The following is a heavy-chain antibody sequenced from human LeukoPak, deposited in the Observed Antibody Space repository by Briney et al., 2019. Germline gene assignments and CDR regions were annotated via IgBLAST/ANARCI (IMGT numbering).Heavy chain of an antibody. J-gene: IGHJ5*02. D-gene: IGHD3-10*01. V-gene: IGHV3-74*01. CDR3: ARVALGSYNWFDP. CDR1: GFTFSSYW. Sequence: PGGSLRLSCVASGFTFSSYWMHWVRQDPRKGLVWVSRISPDGSRTTYADSVKGRFTISRDNAKNTVYLQMNSLRAEDTAVYYCARVALGSYNWFDPWGQGTLVTVSS. CDR2: ISPDGSRT.